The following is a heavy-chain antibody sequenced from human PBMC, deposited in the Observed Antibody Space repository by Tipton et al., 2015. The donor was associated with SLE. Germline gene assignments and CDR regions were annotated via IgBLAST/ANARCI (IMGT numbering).Heavy chain of an antibody. CDR2: INSDGSIT. D-gene: IGHD1-26*01. J-gene: IGHJ1*01. CDR3: ARALVGATSDEYFQH. Sequence: VQLVQSGGGVVQPGRSLRLSCAASGLTFSNYWMHWVRQAPGKGLVWASRINSDGSITSYADSVKGRFTISRDNAKNSLYLQMNSLRAEDTAVYYCARALVGATSDEYFQHWGQGTLVTVSS. CDR1: GLTFSNYW. V-gene: IGHV3-74*02.